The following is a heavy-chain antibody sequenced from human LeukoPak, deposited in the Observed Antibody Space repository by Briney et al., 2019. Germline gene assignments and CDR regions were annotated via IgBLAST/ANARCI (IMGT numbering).Heavy chain of an antibody. CDR2: IIPIYGTA. CDR3: ATHTGGYNYWWFDI. D-gene: IGHD5-24*01. J-gene: IGHJ5*02. CDR1: GGTFSNYP. V-gene: IGHV1-69*01. Sequence: SVKVSCKAPGGTFSNYPIIWVRQAPGRGLEWLGGIIPIYGTANYALMFQGRITLTAHESTATAYMELRSLTSDDTAMYFCATHTGGYNYWWFDIWGQGTLVSVSS.